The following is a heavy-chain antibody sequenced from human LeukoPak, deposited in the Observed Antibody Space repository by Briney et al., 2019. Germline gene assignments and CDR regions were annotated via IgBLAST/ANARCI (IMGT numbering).Heavy chain of an antibody. V-gene: IGHV3-23*01. CDR1: GFTFSSYA. J-gene: IGHJ4*02. Sequence: GGSLRLSCAASGFTFSSYAMSWVRQAPGKGLEWVSAISGSGGSTYYADSVKGRFTISRDNSKNTLYLQMNSLRAEDSAGYYGAKRPVTRDVDDYWGQGTLVTVSS. CDR2: ISGSGGST. D-gene: IGHD4-17*01. CDR3: AKRPVTRDVDDY.